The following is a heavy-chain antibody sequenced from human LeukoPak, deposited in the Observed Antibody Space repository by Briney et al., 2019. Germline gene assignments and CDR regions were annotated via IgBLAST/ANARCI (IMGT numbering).Heavy chain of an antibody. CDR3: AKTRGDGYKDSFDY. V-gene: IGHV3-48*03. J-gene: IGHJ4*02. CDR1: GFTFSSYE. CDR2: ISSSGSTI. Sequence: PGGSLRLSCAASGFTFSSYEMNWVRQAPGKGLEWVSYISSSGSTIYYADSVKGRFTISRDNAKNSLYLQMNSLRAEDTAVYYCAKTRGDGYKDSFDYWGQGTLVTVSS. D-gene: IGHD5-24*01.